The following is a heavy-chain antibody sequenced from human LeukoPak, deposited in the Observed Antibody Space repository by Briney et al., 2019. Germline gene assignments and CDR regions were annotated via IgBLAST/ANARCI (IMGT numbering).Heavy chain of an antibody. Sequence: GGSRRLSCAASGFTFSSYGMHWVRQAPGKGLEWVAFIRYDGSNKYYADSVKGRFTISRDNSKNTLYLQMNSLRAEDTAVYYCAKVDGYSGYDWGSRDYFDYWGQGTLVTVSS. CDR2: IRYDGSNK. V-gene: IGHV3-30*02. J-gene: IGHJ4*02. CDR1: GFTFSSYG. CDR3: AKVDGYSGYDWGSRDYFDY. D-gene: IGHD5-12*01.